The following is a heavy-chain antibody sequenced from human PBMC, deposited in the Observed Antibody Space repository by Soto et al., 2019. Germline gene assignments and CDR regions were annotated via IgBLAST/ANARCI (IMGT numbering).Heavy chain of an antibody. CDR1: GGSISSGCYS. CDR2: FYYSGST. V-gene: IGHV4-39*01. Sequence: SETPSLTCAVPGGSISSGCYSWSWIRQPPGKGLEWIGTFYYSGSTNYNPSLKSRVTMSVDTSKNQFSLKVSSVTAADTALYYCARLGGYCTTSCYGAFDIWGQGTMVTVSS. CDR3: ARLGGYCTTSCYGAFDI. J-gene: IGHJ3*02. D-gene: IGHD2-8*01.